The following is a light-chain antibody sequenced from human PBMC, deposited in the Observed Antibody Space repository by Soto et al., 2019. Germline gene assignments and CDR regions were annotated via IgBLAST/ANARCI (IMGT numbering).Light chain of an antibody. V-gene: IGLV2-8*01. CDR2: DVS. Sequence: QSALTQPPSASGSPGQSVTISCTGTSSDVGGYNYVSWYQQHPGKAPKLMIYDVSKRPSGVPDHFSGSKSGNTASLTVSGLQAEDEADYYCSSYAGSNHWVFGGGTKLTVL. J-gene: IGLJ2*01. CDR1: SSDVGGYNY. CDR3: SSYAGSNHWV.